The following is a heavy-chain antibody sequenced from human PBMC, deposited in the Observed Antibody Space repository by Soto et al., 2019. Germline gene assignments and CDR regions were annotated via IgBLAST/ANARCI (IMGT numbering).Heavy chain of an antibody. CDR3: AKDRGYCDSCSCYLGHAFDV. CDR2: SSGGGGIT. V-gene: IGHV3-23*01. D-gene: IGHD2-2*01. J-gene: IGHJ3*01. CDR1: GFTFSSYP. Sequence: VGSLRLSCVASGFTFSSYPMRWVRQAPGKGLEWVSASSGGGGITYYGDSVKGRFTVSRDNSKNILSLEMNSLRAEDTAVYYCAKDRGYCDSCSCYLGHAFDVWGQGTMVTVSS.